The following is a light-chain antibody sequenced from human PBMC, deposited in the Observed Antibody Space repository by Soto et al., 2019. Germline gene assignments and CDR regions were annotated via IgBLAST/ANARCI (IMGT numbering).Light chain of an antibody. CDR2: WAS. V-gene: IGKV4-1*01. CDR1: QSLLHSNGDTY. Sequence: DIVMTQSPLSLPVTPGEPASISCRSSQSLLHSNGDTYLAWYQQKAGQPPKLIIDWASTRASGVPDRFSGSGSGTDFTLTISSLQAEDVAVYYCQHYYNSWTFGQGTKVDIK. J-gene: IGKJ1*01. CDR3: QHYYNSWT.